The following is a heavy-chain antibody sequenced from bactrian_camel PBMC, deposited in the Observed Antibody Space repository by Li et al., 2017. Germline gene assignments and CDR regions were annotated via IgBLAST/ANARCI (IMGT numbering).Heavy chain of an antibody. CDR3: AKANSEAVVISPEWNA. D-gene: IGHD2*01. V-gene: IGHV3S31*01. CDR1: GFTFSDYA. CDR2: ISKRK. J-gene: IGHJ6*01. Sequence: VESGGNLVQPGGSLRLSCAASGFTFSDYAMAWVRQAPGKGLEWVSTISKRKFYADSVKDRFTVSRDNAKSSLYLQLNSLKPEDTAMYFCAKANSEAVVISPEWNAWGQGTQVTVS.